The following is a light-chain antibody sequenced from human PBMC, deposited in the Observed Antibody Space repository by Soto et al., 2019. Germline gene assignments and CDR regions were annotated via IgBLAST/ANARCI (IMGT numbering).Light chain of an antibody. CDR1: QSVSSY. V-gene: IGKV3-11*01. CDR3: QQRSDWPST. J-gene: IGKJ4*01. CDR2: DAS. Sequence: EIVLTQSPATLSLSPGERATLSCRASQSVSSYLAWYQQKPGQAPRLLIYDASNRAHGIPARFSGSGSGTDFTLTISSLEPDDFAVYYCQQRSDWPSTFGGGTKVHIK.